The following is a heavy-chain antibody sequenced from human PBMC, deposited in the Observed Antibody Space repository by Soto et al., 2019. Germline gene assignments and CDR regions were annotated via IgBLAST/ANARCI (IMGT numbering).Heavy chain of an antibody. J-gene: IGHJ4*02. CDR2: ISYDGINK. Sequence: GGSLRLSCAASGFAFSSHGLHWVRQTPGKGLEWVAFISYDGINKYYAESVKGRFTISRDSSKNTLFLRMSSLRADDTAVYYCARDNEQWLVGTYYFDYWGQGTLVTVSS. CDR1: GFAFSSHG. V-gene: IGHV3-30*03. D-gene: IGHD6-19*01. CDR3: ARDNEQWLVGTYYFDY.